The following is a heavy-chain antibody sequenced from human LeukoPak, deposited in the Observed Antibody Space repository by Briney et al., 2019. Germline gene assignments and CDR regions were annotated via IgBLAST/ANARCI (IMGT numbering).Heavy chain of an antibody. CDR3: VKLPYSDTSAYNVDY. Sequence: PGGSLRLSCAASGFTFSSSSMSWVRQAPEKGLEWVSVIGDSGGSTYYADSVQGRFTISRDNSKNTLSLQMSSLRPEDTAVYYCVKLPYSDTSAYNVDYWGQGTLVTVSS. V-gene: IGHV3-23*01. D-gene: IGHD3-22*01. CDR2: IGDSGGST. J-gene: IGHJ4*02. CDR1: GFTFSSSS.